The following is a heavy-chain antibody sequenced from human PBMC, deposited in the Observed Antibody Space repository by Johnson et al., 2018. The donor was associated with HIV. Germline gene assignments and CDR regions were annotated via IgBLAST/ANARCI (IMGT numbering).Heavy chain of an antibody. CDR1: GFTVRSNY. J-gene: IGHJ3*02. CDR2: IYSGGST. Sequence: VQLVESGGGLTQPGGSLRLSCAASGFTVRSNYMSWVRQAPGKGLEWVAVIYSGGSTYYAESVKGRVTISRDNSKNTLYLQMNSLRAEDTAVYYCASRYGDYGLGAFDIWGQGTMVTVSS. V-gene: IGHV3-53*01. CDR3: ASRYGDYGLGAFDI. D-gene: IGHD4-17*01.